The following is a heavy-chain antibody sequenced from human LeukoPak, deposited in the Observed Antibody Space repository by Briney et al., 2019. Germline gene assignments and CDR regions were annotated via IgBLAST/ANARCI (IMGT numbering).Heavy chain of an antibody. V-gene: IGHV3-74*01. CDR2: LRSDGVTT. J-gene: IGHJ4*02. CDR1: GFTISNNE. CDR3: AKDVYSSGWYFDY. D-gene: IGHD6-19*01. Sequence: GGSLRLSCSASGFTISNNEMHWVRQAPGKGLVWVARLRSDGVTTTYADSVKGRFTISRDNSKNTLYLQMNSLRAEDTAVYYCAKDVYSSGWYFDYWGQGTLVTVSS.